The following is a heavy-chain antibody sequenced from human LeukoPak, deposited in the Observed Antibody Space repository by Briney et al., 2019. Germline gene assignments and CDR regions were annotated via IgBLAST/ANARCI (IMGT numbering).Heavy chain of an antibody. J-gene: IGHJ4*02. Sequence: GASVKVSCKASGYTFTSYGISWVRQAPGQGLEWMGWISAYNGNTNYAQKLQGRVTMTTDTSTSTAYRELRSLRSDDPAVYYCARDREVDTAMVIIFDYWGQGTLVTVSS. CDR2: ISAYNGNT. V-gene: IGHV1-18*01. D-gene: IGHD5-18*01. CDR1: GYTFTSYG. CDR3: ARDREVDTAMVIIFDY.